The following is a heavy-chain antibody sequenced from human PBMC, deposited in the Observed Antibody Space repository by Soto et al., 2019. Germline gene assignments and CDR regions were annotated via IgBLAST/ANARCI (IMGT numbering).Heavy chain of an antibody. D-gene: IGHD2-2*01. Sequence: QVQLVESGGGVVQPGRSLRLSCAASGFTFSTYAMHWVRQAPGKGLEWVAVLSYDGSNKYYADSVKSRFTISRDNSKNTLYLQMNSLRAEDTAVYYCARVVPAAMYYYYGMDVWGQGTTVTVSS. J-gene: IGHJ6*02. CDR3: ARVVPAAMYYYYGMDV. CDR1: GFTFSTYA. V-gene: IGHV3-30*03. CDR2: LSYDGSNK.